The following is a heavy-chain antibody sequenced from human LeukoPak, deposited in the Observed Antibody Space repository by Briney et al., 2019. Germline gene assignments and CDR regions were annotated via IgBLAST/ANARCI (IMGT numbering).Heavy chain of an antibody. CDR1: GFTFSSYA. Sequence: GGSLRLSCAASGFTFSSYAMSWVRQAPGKGLEWVSAISGSGGSTYYADSVKGRFTISRDNSKNTLYLQMNSLRAEDTAVYYCAKPYYYVSRGYLPEYIQHWGQGTLVTVSS. CDR3: AKPYYYVSRGYLPEYIQH. CDR2: ISGSGGST. D-gene: IGHD3-22*01. J-gene: IGHJ1*01. V-gene: IGHV3-23*01.